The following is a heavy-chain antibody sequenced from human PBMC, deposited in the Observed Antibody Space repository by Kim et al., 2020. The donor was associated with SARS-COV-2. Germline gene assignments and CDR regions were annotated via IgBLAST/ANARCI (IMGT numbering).Heavy chain of an antibody. Sequence: GGSLRLSCAASGFTFSSYSMNWVRQAPGKGLEWVSYISSSSSTIYYADSVKGRFTISRDNAKNSLYLQMNSLRAEDTAVYYCARDRDDYGDLFDYWGQGTLVTVSS. CDR1: GFTFSSYS. V-gene: IGHV3-48*04. D-gene: IGHD4-17*01. CDR3: ARDRDDYGDLFDY. CDR2: ISSSSSTI. J-gene: IGHJ4*02.